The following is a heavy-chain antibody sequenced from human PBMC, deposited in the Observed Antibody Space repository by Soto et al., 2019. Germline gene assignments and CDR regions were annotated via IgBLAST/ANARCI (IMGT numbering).Heavy chain of an antibody. CDR3: ARDEGYSYGNFDY. J-gene: IGHJ4*02. Sequence: PSETLSLTCTVSGGSIGSYYWNWIRQPPGKGLEWIGYIYYSGTTNYNPSLKSRVTISIDTSKNQFSLKLSSVTAADTAVYYCARDEGYSYGNFDYWGQGTLVTVSS. V-gene: IGHV4-59*01. D-gene: IGHD5-18*01. CDR1: GGSIGSYY. CDR2: IYYSGTT.